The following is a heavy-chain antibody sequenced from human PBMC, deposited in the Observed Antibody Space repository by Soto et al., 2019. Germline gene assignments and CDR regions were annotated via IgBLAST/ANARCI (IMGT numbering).Heavy chain of an antibody. CDR1: GLPFSTKP. D-gene: IGHD3-22*01. CDR3: AKANYYDNSAYYSDY. J-gene: IGHJ4*02. V-gene: IGHV3-23*01. Sequence: EVQLLESGGGLVQPGGSRGPPGPPPGLPFSTKPRTGVAQPPGRGRGGVSGIKKTGASTNYADSVKGRFTISRDNSKNTLFLQMNSLRAEDTAVYYCAKANYYDNSAYYSDYWGQGTLVTVSS. CDR2: IKKTGAST.